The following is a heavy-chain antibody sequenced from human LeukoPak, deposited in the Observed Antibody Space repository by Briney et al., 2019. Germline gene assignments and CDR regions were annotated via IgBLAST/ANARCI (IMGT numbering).Heavy chain of an antibody. V-gene: IGHV1-2*02. CDR3: TRESDDWGPGDY. D-gene: IGHD3-9*01. CDR2: INPHSGDT. J-gene: IGHJ4*01. Sequence: ASVKVSCKASGYTLTGYYMHWVRRAPGQGLEWMGWINPHSGDTIYAQKFQDRVTMTRDTSRNTAYMELSRLRSDDTAVYYCTRESDDWGPGDYWGQGTLVTVSS. CDR1: GYTLTGYY.